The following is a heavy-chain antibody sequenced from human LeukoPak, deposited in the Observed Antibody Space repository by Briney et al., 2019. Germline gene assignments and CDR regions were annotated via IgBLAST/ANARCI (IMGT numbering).Heavy chain of an antibody. D-gene: IGHD6-19*01. V-gene: IGHV4-34*01. CDR3: ATSGYSSGWYYFDY. J-gene: IGHJ4*02. Sequence: SETLSLTCAVYGGSFSGYYWSWIRQPPGKGLEWIGEINHSGSTNYNPSLKSRVTISVDTSKNQFSLKLSSVTAAGTAVYYCATSGYSSGWYYFDYWGQGTLVTVSS. CDR1: GGSFSGYY. CDR2: INHSGST.